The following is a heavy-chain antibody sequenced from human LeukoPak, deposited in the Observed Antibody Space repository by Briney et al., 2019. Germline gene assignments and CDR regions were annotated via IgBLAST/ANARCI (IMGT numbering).Heavy chain of an antibody. Sequence: GASVKVSCKASGYTFTSYAMHWVRQAPGQRLEWMGWINAGNGNTKYSQKFQGRVTITRDTSASTAYMELSSLRSEDTAVYYCARVLSCSSTSCPPGYWGQGTLVTVSS. CDR1: GYTFTSYA. V-gene: IGHV1-3*01. D-gene: IGHD2-2*01. CDR3: ARVLSCSSTSCPPGY. J-gene: IGHJ4*02. CDR2: INAGNGNT.